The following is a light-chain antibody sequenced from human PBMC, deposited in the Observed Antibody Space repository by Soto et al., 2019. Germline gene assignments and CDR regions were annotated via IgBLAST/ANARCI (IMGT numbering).Light chain of an antibody. CDR3: QQYGSSPST. J-gene: IGKJ5*01. Sequence: EIVLTQSPGTLSLSPGERATLSCRASQSVSSSYLAWYQQKPGQAPRLLIYGASSMATGIPDRFSGSGSGTDFTLTNSRLEPEDFAVYYCQQYGSSPSTFGQGTRLEIK. CDR1: QSVSSSY. CDR2: GAS. V-gene: IGKV3-20*01.